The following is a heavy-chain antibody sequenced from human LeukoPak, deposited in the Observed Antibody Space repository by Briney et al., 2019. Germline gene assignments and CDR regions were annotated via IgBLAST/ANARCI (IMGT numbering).Heavy chain of an antibody. CDR2: ISGSGVST. D-gene: IGHD6-19*01. CDR3: TKETPDEVALSAPYCDC. V-gene: IGHV3-23*01. CDR1: GFTFGIFA. J-gene: IGHJ4*02. Sequence: HGGSLRLSCAASGFTFGIFAMSWVRQAPGKGLEWVSAISGSGVSTYYAHSVKGRFTISRDNSKNTLYLQMNSLRAEDTALYYCTKETPDEVALSAPYCDCWGQGTRVTVSS.